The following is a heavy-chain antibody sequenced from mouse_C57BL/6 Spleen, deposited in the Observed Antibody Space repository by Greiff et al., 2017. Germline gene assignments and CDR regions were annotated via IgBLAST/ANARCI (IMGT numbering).Heavy chain of an antibody. Sequence: QVQLQQPGAELVRPGSSVKLSCKASGYTFTSYWMHWVKQRPIQGLEWIGNIDPSDSETHYNQKFKDKATLTVDKSASTAYMQLSSLTSEDSAVYYCARSKGYYGNYEGSMDYWGQGTSVTVSS. J-gene: IGHJ4*01. D-gene: IGHD2-1*01. CDR2: IDPSDSET. CDR3: ARSKGYYGNYEGSMDY. CDR1: GYTFTSYW. V-gene: IGHV1-52*01.